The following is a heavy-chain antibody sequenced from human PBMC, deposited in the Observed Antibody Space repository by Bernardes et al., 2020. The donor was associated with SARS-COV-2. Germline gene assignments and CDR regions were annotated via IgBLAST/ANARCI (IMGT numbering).Heavy chain of an antibody. D-gene: IGHD3-16*01. CDR3: ARAVWGSWYLDL. Sequence: SETLSLTCAVYGGSLSGYYWNWIRQRPGKGLEWMGEINYSGSTNYNPSLKSRVTISVDTSKTQFSLKLSSVTAPDTAVYYCARAVWGSWYLDLWGRGTLVTVSS. J-gene: IGHJ2*01. CDR2: INYSGST. V-gene: IGHV4-34*01. CDR1: GGSLSGYY.